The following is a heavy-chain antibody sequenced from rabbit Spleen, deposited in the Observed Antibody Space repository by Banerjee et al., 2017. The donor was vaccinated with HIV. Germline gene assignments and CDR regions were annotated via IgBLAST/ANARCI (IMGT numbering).Heavy chain of an antibody. V-gene: IGHV1S47*01. CDR1: GFDLSTYG. CDR2: IVPIFGVT. J-gene: IGHJ6*01. D-gene: IGHD8-1*01. CDR3: ARDTGSSFSTYGMDL. Sequence: QEQLVESGGGLVQPGGSLKLSCKASGFDLSTYGVSWVRQAPGKGLEWIGYIVPIFGVTYYANWVNGRFTISSHNAQNTLYLQLNSLTAADTATYFCARDTGSSFSTYGMDLWGPGPWSPS.